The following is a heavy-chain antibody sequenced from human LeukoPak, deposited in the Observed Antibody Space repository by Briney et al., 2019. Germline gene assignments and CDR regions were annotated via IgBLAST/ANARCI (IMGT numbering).Heavy chain of an antibody. V-gene: IGHV4-39*01. CDR1: GGSISSSSYY. Sequence: SETLSLTCTVSGGSISSSSYYWGWIRQPPGKGLEWIGSASYSGSTFYNPSLKSRVTVSVDTSKNQFSLKLNSVTAADTAIYYCARGVGARGSNFDWWGQGTLVTVSS. CDR3: ARGVGARGSNFDW. CDR2: ASYSGST. J-gene: IGHJ4*02. D-gene: IGHD1-26*01.